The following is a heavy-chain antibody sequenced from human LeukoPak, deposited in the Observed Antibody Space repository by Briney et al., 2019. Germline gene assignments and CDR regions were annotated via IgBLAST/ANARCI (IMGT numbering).Heavy chain of an antibody. Sequence: GASVNVSCKASGYTFTGYYMHWVRQAPGQGLEWMGWINPNSGGTNYAQKFQGRVTMTRDTSISTAYMELSRLRSDDTAVYYCARTPIVSTAFDIWGQGTMVTVSS. CDR3: ARTPIVSTAFDI. CDR2: INPNSGGT. J-gene: IGHJ3*02. D-gene: IGHD5/OR15-5a*01. CDR1: GYTFTGYY. V-gene: IGHV1-2*02.